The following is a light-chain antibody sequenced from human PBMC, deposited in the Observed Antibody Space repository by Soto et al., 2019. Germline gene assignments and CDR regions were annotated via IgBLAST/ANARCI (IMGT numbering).Light chain of an antibody. Sequence: QAVVTQPPSVSGAPGQRVTISCTGSSSNIGAGYDVHWYQQLPGTAPKVLIYGNSNWPSGVPDRFSGSKSGTSASLAITGLQAEDEADYYCQSYDSSLSVVFGGATKLTVL. CDR2: GNS. J-gene: IGLJ2*01. CDR1: SSNIGAGYD. V-gene: IGLV1-40*01. CDR3: QSYDSSLSVV.